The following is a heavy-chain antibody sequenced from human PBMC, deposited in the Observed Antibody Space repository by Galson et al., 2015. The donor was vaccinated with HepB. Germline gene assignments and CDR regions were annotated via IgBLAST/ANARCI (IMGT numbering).Heavy chain of an antibody. Sequence: SLRLSCAASGFTFNSYVIHWVRQAPGKGLEYVAAISSDGGSTYYANSVKGRFTISRDNSKNSVYLQMSSLRPEDMGVYYRTRNGSYYDPGALGSGFAIWGHGTMVTVAS. CDR3: TRNGSYYDPGALGSGFAI. CDR2: ISSDGGST. CDR1: GFTFNSYV. J-gene: IGHJ3*02. D-gene: IGHD1-26*01. V-gene: IGHV3-64*01.